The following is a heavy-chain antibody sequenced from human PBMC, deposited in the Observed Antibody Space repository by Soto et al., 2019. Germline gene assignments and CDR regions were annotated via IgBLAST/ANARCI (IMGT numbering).Heavy chain of an antibody. Sequence: SETLSLTCTVSGGSISSGDYYWSWIRQPPGKGLEWIGYIYYSGSTYYNPSLKSRVTISVDTSKNQFSLKLSSVTAADTAVYYCARETPLEFWSGYYTGLVATIIDYWGQGTLVTVSS. CDR1: GGSISSGDYY. CDR3: ARETPLEFWSGYYTGLVATIIDY. CDR2: IYYSGST. D-gene: IGHD3-3*01. V-gene: IGHV4-30-4*01. J-gene: IGHJ4*02.